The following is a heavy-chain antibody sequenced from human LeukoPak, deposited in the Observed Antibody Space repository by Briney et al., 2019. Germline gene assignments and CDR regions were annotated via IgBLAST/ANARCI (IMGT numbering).Heavy chain of an antibody. Sequence: GASVKVSRKASGYTFTDYFIHWVRQAPGPGLEWMGWINPNSGATNYAQNFQGRVTMTRDTSITTAYMDLSSLRSDDTAVYYCVRDPIHNSSPSAPGTDGFDPWGQGTLVTVSS. J-gene: IGHJ5*02. D-gene: IGHD6-13*01. V-gene: IGHV1-2*02. CDR1: GYTFTDYF. CDR3: VRDPIHNSSPSAPGTDGFDP. CDR2: INPNSGAT.